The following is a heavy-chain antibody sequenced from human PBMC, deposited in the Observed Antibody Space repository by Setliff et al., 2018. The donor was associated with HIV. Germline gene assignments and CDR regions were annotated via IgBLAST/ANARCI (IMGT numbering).Heavy chain of an antibody. CDR2: VDPEDGET. Sequence: WASVKVSCKISGYTLTEVSMHWVRQAPGKGLEWMGRVDPEDGETIYAEKFQGRVTITADTSTDTAYMELSSLRSEDTAVYYCATPLFFHYYDSSGYYNDYWGQGTLVTVSS. CDR3: ATPLFFHYYDSSGYYNDY. CDR1: GYTLTEVS. V-gene: IGHV1-24*01. J-gene: IGHJ4*02. D-gene: IGHD3-22*01.